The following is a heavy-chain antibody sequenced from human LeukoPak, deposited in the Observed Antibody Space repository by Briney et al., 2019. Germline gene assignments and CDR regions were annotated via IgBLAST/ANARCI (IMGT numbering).Heavy chain of an antibody. Sequence: SGTLSLTCDVSGGSITQTNYWTLVRQPPGKGLEWIGEVNLQGSTNYNPSLMRRVAISVDTSANHVSLQWTSVTAADTAVYYCAREGGPYRPLDYSGEGSLVTVSS. J-gene: IGHJ4*02. CDR2: VNLQGST. V-gene: IGHV4-4*02. CDR1: GGSITQTNY. CDR3: AREGGPYRPLDY.